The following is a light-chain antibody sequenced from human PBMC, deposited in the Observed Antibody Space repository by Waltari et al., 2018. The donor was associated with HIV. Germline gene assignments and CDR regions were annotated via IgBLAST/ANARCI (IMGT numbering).Light chain of an antibody. J-gene: IGKJ1*01. CDR3: QQSAT. V-gene: IGKV3-20*01. Sequence: EIVLTPSPGTLSLSPGERAPLSCRASQSVDSSYLAWYQQKPGQAPRLLVYNTSGMATGIPDRFRGRGSATDFTLAMSRREPVDFAVYYCQQSATFGQGTKVE. CDR2: NTS. CDR1: QSVDSSY.